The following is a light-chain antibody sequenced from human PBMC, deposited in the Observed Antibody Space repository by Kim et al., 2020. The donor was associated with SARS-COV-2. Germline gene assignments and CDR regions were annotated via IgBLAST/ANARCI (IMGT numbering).Light chain of an antibody. CDR1: GSNIGIYA. CDR3: AAWDDSLNGWV. Sequence: GQRFTISCSGSGSNIGIYAVHCFYQFPGTAPKLLISSNTQRPSGVPDRFSGSRSGTSASLAISWLQSEDEGHYYCAAWDDSLNGWVFGGGTKLTVL. V-gene: IGLV1-44*01. CDR2: SNT. J-gene: IGLJ3*02.